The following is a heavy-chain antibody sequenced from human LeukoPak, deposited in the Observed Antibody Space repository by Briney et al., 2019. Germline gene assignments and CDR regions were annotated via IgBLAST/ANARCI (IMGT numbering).Heavy chain of an antibody. CDR1: GFTFSSYS. V-gene: IGHV3-21*01. J-gene: IGHJ6*02. CDR3: ARDTISGGYYYGMDV. CDR2: ISSSSSYI. Sequence: PGGSLRLSCAASGFTFSSYSMNWVRQAPGKGLEWVSSISSSSSYIYYADSVKGRFAISRDNAKNSLYLQMNSLRADDTAVYYCARDTISGGYYYGMDVWGQGTTVTVSS. D-gene: IGHD3-10*02.